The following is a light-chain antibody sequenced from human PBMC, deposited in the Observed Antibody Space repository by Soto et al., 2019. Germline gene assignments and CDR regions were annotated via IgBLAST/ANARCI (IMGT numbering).Light chain of an antibody. V-gene: IGLV2-23*01. CDR3: CSYAGTDRNWV. CDR1: NSDIGSFDL. CDR2: EGA. Sequence: QSALTQPASVSGSPGQSITISFTGNNSDIGSFDLVSWYQHHPGKAPTLLIYEGAKRPSGFSSRISGSTSGNTASLTISGLQAEDEADYYCCSYAGTDRNWVFGGGTKLT. J-gene: IGLJ3*02.